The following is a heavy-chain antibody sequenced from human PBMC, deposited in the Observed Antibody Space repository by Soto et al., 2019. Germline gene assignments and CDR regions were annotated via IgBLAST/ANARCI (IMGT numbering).Heavy chain of an antibody. J-gene: IGHJ6*01. CDR3: ARIAVAVYYGMEV. Sequence: PGESLKISCKVSWYSFTSYWISWLRQRPGKGLEWMGRIDPSDSYTNYSPSFQGHVTISADKSISTAYLQWSSLKASDTAMYYCARIAVAVYYGMEVWGQGTTVTVSS. V-gene: IGHV5-10-1*01. CDR2: IDPSDSYT. CDR1: WYSFTSYW. D-gene: IGHD6-19*01.